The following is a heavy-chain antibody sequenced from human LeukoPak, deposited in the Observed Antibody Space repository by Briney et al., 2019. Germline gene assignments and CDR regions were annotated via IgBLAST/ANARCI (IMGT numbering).Heavy chain of an antibody. CDR3: ASSSSGWLHTVDY. D-gene: IGHD6-19*01. V-gene: IGHV1-69*13. CDR2: IIPIFGTA. J-gene: IGHJ4*02. Sequence: SVKVSCKASGYTFTSYAISWVRQAPGQGLEWMGGIIPIFGTANYAQKFQGRVTITADESTSTAYMELSSLRSEDTAVYYCASSSSGWLHTVDYWGQGTLVTVSS. CDR1: GYTFTSYA.